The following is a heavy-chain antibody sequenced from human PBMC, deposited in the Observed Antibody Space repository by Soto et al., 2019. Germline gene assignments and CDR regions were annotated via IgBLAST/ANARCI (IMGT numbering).Heavy chain of an antibody. D-gene: IGHD3-16*02. Sequence: QVQLVQSGAEVKKPGSSVKVSCKASGGTFSSYAISWVRQAPGQGREWMGGIIPIFGTANYAQKFQGRVTITADEVTRTAYMELSSLRSEDTAVYYCARDGLSLRNYYYYGMDVWGQGTTVTVS. CDR2: IIPIFGTA. CDR1: GGTFSSYA. V-gene: IGHV1-69*01. J-gene: IGHJ6*02. CDR3: ARDGLSLRNYYYYGMDV.